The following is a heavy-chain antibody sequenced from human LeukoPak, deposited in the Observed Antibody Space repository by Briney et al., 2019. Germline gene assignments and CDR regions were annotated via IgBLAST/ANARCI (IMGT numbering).Heavy chain of an antibody. CDR3: ARSGPAAGRPDAFDI. V-gene: IGHV4-39*07. CDR1: GDSISCSSFY. J-gene: IGHJ3*02. D-gene: IGHD2-2*01. Sequence: SETLSLTCTLSGDSISCSSFYWGWIRQPPGKGLECIGTTYYSGITYHSSSLKSRVTISVDTSKNQFSLKLSSVTAADTAVYFCARSGPAAGRPDAFDIWGQGTKVTVSS. CDR2: TYYSGIT.